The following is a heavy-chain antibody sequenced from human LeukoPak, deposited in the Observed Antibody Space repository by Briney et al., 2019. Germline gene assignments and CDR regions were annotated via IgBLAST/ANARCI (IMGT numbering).Heavy chain of an antibody. Sequence: GGSLRLSCAASGFTYSRYRMHWVRQVPGEGLVWVARIKGDESYTFYADSVKGRFTISRDNAKNTLYLQMNSLRAEDTAVYYCASQADSAYGDYNWGQGTLVTVSS. CDR2: IKGDESYT. D-gene: IGHD4-17*01. J-gene: IGHJ4*02. CDR1: GFTYSRYR. V-gene: IGHV3-74*01. CDR3: ASQADSAYGDYN.